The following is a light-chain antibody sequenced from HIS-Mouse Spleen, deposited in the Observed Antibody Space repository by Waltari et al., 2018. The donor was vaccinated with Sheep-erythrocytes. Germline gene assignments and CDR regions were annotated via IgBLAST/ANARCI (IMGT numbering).Light chain of an antibody. J-gene: IGLJ1*01. CDR1: SSDVGRYNL. CDR3: CSYAGSSTFV. Sequence: QSALTQPASVSGSPGQSITISCTGTSSDVGRYNLVSWYQQHPGKAPKLMIYEGSKRPSGVAKRCSGDKSGNTASLTSSGLQAEDEADYYCCSYAGSSTFVFGTGTKVAVL. V-gene: IGLV2-23*01. CDR2: EGS.